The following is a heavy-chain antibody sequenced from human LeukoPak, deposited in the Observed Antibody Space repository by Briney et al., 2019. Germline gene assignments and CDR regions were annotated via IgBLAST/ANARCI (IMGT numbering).Heavy chain of an antibody. D-gene: IGHD4-17*01. CDR2: ISGYNGYT. CDR1: GYTFTSYG. J-gene: IGHJ6*02. CDR3: ARDKGVRTVTYYYGMDV. V-gene: IGHV1-18*01. Sequence: ASVKVSCKASGYTFTSYGISWVRQAPGQGLEWMGWISGYNGYTHYAHNLQGRVTMTTDTSTSTAYMELRSLRSDDTAVYYCARDKGVRTVTYYYGMDVWGQGTTVTVSS.